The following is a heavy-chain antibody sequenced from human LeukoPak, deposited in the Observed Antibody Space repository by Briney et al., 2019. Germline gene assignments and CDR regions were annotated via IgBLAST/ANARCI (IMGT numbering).Heavy chain of an antibody. J-gene: IGHJ5*02. CDR1: GGSFSGYY. Sequence: PSETLSLTCAVYGGSFSGYYWSWIRQPPGKGLEWIGEINHSGSTNYDPSLKSRVTISVDTSKNQFSLKLSSVTAADTAVYYCASLLSSEWFDPWGQGTLVTVSS. CDR3: ASLLSSEWFDP. V-gene: IGHV4-34*01. D-gene: IGHD6-25*01. CDR2: INHSGST.